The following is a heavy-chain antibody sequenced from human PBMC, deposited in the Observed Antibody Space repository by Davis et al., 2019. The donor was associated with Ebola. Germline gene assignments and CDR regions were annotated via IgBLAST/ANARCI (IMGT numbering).Heavy chain of an antibody. CDR1: GFTFNNYA. Sequence: GESLKISCAASGFTFNNYAMSWVRQAPGKGLEWVSTIARSDEGTYYADSVQGRFSISRDNSKNTLYLQMNSLRAEDTALYFCAKNSRLRFFDFWGQGTLVTVSS. J-gene: IGHJ4*02. CDR2: IARSDEGT. CDR3: AKNSRLRFFDF. V-gene: IGHV3-23*01. D-gene: IGHD1-7*01.